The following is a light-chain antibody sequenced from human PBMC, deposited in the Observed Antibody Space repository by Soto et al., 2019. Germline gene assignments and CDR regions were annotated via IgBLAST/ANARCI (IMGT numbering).Light chain of an antibody. CDR2: DVS. J-gene: IGLJ1*01. CDR3: SSYTSSNTLPYV. CDR1: SSDVGGYNY. Sequence: QSVLTQPASVSGSPGQLITISCTGTSSDVGGYNYASWYQQHPGKAPKLMIYDVSNRPSGVSNRFSGSKSGNTASLTISGLQAEDEADYYCSSYTSSNTLPYVFGSGTKVTVL. V-gene: IGLV2-14*03.